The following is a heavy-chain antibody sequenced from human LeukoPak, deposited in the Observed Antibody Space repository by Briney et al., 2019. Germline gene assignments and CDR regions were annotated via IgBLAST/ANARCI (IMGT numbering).Heavy chain of an antibody. Sequence: GGSLRLSCAASGFTFSSYSMNWVRQAPGKGLEWVSSISSSSSYIYYADSVKGRFTISRDNAKNSLYLQMNSLRAEDTAVYYCASVLYSSSWEKYFQHWGQGTLVTVSS. CDR2: ISSSSSYI. CDR1: GFTFSSYS. D-gene: IGHD6-13*01. CDR3: ASVLYSSSWEKYFQH. J-gene: IGHJ1*01. V-gene: IGHV3-21*01.